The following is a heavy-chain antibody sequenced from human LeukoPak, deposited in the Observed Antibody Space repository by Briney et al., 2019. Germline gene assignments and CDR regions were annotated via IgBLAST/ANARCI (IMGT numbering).Heavy chain of an antibody. D-gene: IGHD4-17*01. J-gene: IGHJ4*02. V-gene: IGHV3-48*01. CDR3: ARDYYGDYFSDY. CDR1: GFTFTSHS. CDR2: ISSSGSTI. Sequence: GGSLRLSCAASGFTFTSHSMNWVRQAPGKGLEWVSYISSSGSTICYADSVKGRFTISRDNAKNSLYLQMNSLRAEDTAVYYCARDYYGDYFSDYWGQGTLVTVSS.